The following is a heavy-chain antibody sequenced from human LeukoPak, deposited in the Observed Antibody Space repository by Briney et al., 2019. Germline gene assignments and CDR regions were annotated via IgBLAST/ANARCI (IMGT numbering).Heavy chain of an antibody. D-gene: IGHD3-10*01. CDR3: AKDYYGSGSYPYYFDY. CDR2: ISGSGGST. Sequence: GGSLRLSCAASGFTFSSYGMHWVRQAPGKGLEWVSSISGSGGSTYYADSVKGRFTISRDNSKNTLYLQMNSLRAEDTAVYYCAKDYYGSGSYPYYFDYWGQGTLVTVSS. J-gene: IGHJ4*02. CDR1: GFTFSSYG. V-gene: IGHV3-23*01.